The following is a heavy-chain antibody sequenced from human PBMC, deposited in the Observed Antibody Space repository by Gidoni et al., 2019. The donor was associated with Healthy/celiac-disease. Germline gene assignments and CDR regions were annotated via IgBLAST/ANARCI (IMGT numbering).Heavy chain of an antibody. Sequence: EVQLVESGGGLVRPGGSLRLSCSASGFTFADYGMSWVRQAPGKGLEWVSGINWNGGSTGYADSVKGRFTISRDNAKNSLYLQMNSLRAEDKALYYCARSGAPAPFGAFDIWGQGTMVTVSS. V-gene: IGHV3-20*04. D-gene: IGHD3-16*01. CDR1: GFTFADYG. CDR2: INWNGGST. J-gene: IGHJ3*02. CDR3: ARSGAPAPFGAFDI.